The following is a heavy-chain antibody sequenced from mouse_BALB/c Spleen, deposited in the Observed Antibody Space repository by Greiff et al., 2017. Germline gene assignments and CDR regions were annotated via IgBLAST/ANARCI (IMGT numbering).Heavy chain of an antibody. CDR2: ISYSGST. J-gene: IGHJ2*01. Sequence: VQLKESGPGLVKPSQSLSLTCTVTGYSITSDYAWNWIRQFPGNKLEWMGYISYSGSTSYNPSLKSRISITRDTSKNQFFLQLNSVTTEDTATYYGARYPPEDYGYRLDYWGQGTTLTVSS. CDR3: ARYPPEDYGYRLDY. CDR1: GYSITSDYA. D-gene: IGHD2-2*01. V-gene: IGHV3-2*02.